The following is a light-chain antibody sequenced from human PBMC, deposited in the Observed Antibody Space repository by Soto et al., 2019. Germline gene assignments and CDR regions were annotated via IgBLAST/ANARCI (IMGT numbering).Light chain of an antibody. J-gene: IGLJ2*01. CDR3: AAWDDSLNGVV. V-gene: IGLV1-44*01. CDR1: SSNIGSNT. Sequence: QSVLPQPPSASGTPGHRVTISCSGSSSNIGSNTGNWYQQLPGTAPKLLIYSNNQRPSVVPDRFSGSKSGTSASLDISGLQSEDEADYYCAAWDDSLNGVVFGGGTKVTVL. CDR2: SNN.